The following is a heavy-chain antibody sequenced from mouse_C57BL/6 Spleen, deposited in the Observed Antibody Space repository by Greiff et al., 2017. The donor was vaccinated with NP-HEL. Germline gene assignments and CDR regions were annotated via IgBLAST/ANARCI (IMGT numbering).Heavy chain of an antibody. J-gene: IGHJ3*01. V-gene: IGHV1-50*01. D-gene: IGHD3-3*01. CDR1: GYTFTSYW. Sequence: QVQLQQSGAELVKPGASVKLSCKASGYTFTSYWMQWVKQRPGQGLEWIGEIDPSDSYTNYNQKFKGKATLTVDTSSSTAYMQLSSLTSEDSAVYYCARGAGRFAYWSQGTLVTVSA. CDR2: IDPSDSYT. CDR3: ARGAGRFAY.